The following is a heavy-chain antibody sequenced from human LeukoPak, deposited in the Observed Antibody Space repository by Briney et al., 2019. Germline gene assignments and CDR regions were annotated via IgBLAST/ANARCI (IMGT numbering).Heavy chain of an antibody. Sequence: SETLSLTCTVSGGSISSYYWSWIRQPAGKGLEWIGYIYYSGSTNYNPSLKSRVTISVDTSKNQFSLKLSSVTAADTAVYYCARVGGYCSGGSCFGNWFDPWGQGTLVTVSS. CDR3: ARVGGYCSGGSCFGNWFDP. J-gene: IGHJ5*02. CDR2: IYYSGST. D-gene: IGHD2-15*01. CDR1: GGSISSYY. V-gene: IGHV4-59*01.